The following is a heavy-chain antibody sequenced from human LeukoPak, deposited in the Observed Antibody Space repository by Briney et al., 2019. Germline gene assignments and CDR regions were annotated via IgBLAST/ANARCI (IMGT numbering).Heavy chain of an antibody. J-gene: IGHJ4*02. CDR1: GFTFSSYW. CDR3: ASQDYDSYGNPSKFDY. CDR2: ISWSSGTI. D-gene: IGHD3-22*01. Sequence: PGGSLRLSCAASGFTFSSYWMHWVRQAPGKGLQWVSGISWSSGTIGYEDSVRGRFTISRDNAKNSLYLQMNSLRAEDTAVYYCASQDYDSYGNPSKFDYWGQGTLVTVSS. V-gene: IGHV3-9*01.